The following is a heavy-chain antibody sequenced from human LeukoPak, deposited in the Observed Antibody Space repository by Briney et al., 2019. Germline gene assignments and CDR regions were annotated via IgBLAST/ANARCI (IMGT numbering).Heavy chain of an antibody. CDR3: ARGGKRNWDYYYMDV. Sequence: SETPSLTCTVSGGSISSSSYYWGWIRQPPGKGLEWIGSIYYSGSTYYNPSLKSRVTISVDTSKNQFSLKLSSVTAADTAVYYCARGGKRNWDYYYMDVWGKGTTVTVSS. J-gene: IGHJ6*03. V-gene: IGHV4-39*07. CDR2: IYYSGST. CDR1: GGSISSSSYY. D-gene: IGHD4-23*01.